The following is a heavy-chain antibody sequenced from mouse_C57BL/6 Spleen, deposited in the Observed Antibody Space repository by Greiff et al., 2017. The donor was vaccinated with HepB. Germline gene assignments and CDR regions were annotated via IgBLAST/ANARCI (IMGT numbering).Heavy chain of an antibody. CDR1: GYTFTSYW. V-gene: IGHV1-59*01. Sequence: QVQLQQPGAELVRPGTSVKLSCKASGYTFTSYWMHWVKQRPGQGLEWIGVIDPSDSYTNYNQKFKGKATLTVDTSSSTAYMQLSSLTSEDSAVYYCARIADYSYAMDYWGQGTSVTVSS. CDR2: IDPSDSYT. CDR3: ARIADYSYAMDY. J-gene: IGHJ4*01. D-gene: IGHD1-1*01.